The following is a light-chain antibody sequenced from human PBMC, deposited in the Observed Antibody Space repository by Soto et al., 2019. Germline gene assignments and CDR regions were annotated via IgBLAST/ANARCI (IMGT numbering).Light chain of an antibody. CDR3: MQGKHWPIT. CDR1: QSLVHSDGIAY. J-gene: IGKJ5*01. V-gene: IGKV2-30*02. Sequence: DVVMTQSPLSLPVTLGQPASISCRSNQSLVHSDGIAYFSWFQQRPGRSPRRLIYKVSNRDSGVPARFRGSGSSTDFALKISRVEAEDVGVYYCMQGKHWPITFGQGTRLEIK. CDR2: KVS.